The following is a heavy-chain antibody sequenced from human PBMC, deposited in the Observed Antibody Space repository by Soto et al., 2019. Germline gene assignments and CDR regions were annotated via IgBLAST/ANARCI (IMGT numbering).Heavy chain of an antibody. CDR3: ARGTGTTRGAWFDP. D-gene: IGHD1-7*01. CDR2: INSDGSST. V-gene: IGHV3-74*01. J-gene: IGHJ5*02. Sequence: GGSLRLSCAASGFTFSSYWMHWVRQAPGKGLVWVSRINSDGSSTSYADSVKGRFTISRDNAKNTLYLQMNSLRAEDTAVYYCARGTGTTRGAWFDPWGQGTLVTVSS. CDR1: GFTFSSYW.